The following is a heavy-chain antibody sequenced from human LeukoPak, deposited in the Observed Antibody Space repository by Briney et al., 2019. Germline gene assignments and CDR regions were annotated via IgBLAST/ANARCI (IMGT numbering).Heavy chain of an antibody. CDR3: AGSYDSSGFADN. CDR1: GVTFSDYY. CDR2: ISYSGRTI. J-gene: IGHJ4*02. V-gene: IGHV3-11*01. Sequence: PGGSLRLSCAASGVTFSDYYMTWIRQAPGKGLEWVSYISYSGRTIYYADSVRGRFTISRDNAKNSLYLEMKSLRAEDTAVYYCAGSYDSSGFADNWGQGTLVTVSS. D-gene: IGHD3-22*01.